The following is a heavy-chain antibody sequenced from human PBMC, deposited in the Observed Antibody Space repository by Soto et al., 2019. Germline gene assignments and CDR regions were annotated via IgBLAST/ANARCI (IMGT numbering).Heavy chain of an antibody. J-gene: IGHJ4*02. V-gene: IGHV4-4*02. Sequence: PSETLSLTCTVSGDSLSTDYWWSWVRQPPGKGLEWIGEIHHSGITNYIQSVRSRVTMSVDKSNNQVSLELTSVAAADTAVYYCAGGISYRWVYWGQGILVTVSS. D-gene: IGHD3-16*02. CDR1: GDSLSTDYW. CDR2: IHHSGIT. CDR3: AGGISYRWVY.